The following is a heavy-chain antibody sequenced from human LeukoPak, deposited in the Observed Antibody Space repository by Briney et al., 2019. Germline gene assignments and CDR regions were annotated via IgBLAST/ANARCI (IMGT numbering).Heavy chain of an antibody. CDR1: GYTFTSYG. V-gene: IGHV1-2*04. D-gene: IGHD6-6*01. CDR2: INPDSGGT. Sequence: ASVKVSCKASGYTFTSYGISWVRQAPGQGLEWMGWINPDSGGTNYAQKFQGWVTMTRDTSISTAYMELSRLRSDDTAVYYCARDVAEYSSSLRTYDAFDIWGQGTMVTVSS. J-gene: IGHJ3*02. CDR3: ARDVAEYSSSLRTYDAFDI.